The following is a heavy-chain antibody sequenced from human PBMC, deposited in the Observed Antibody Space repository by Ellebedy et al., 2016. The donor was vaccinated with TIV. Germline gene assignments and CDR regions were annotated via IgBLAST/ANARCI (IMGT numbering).Heavy chain of an antibody. CDR3: VRQARYSARLAD. J-gene: IGHJ4*02. V-gene: IGHV3-7*03. CDR1: GIPFSNYF. CDR2: INQEGSEE. Sequence: GESLKTSCAASGIPFSNYFMSWDRQPPGRGLEWVDNINQEGSEENYVDAVKGRLSISRDNAKNSLFLQMNNLRVEDRPVYYCVRQARYSARLADWGQGTLVSVSS. D-gene: IGHD5-12*01.